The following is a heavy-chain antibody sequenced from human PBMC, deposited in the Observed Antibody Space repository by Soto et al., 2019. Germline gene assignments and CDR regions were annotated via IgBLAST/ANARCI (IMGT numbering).Heavy chain of an antibody. D-gene: IGHD6-13*01. CDR3: AKGEAAAGSYYFDY. Sequence: EVQLLESGGGLVQPGGSLRLSCAASGFTFSSYAMSWVRQAPGKGLEWLSAISGSGGSTYYADSVKGRFTISRDNSKNTLYLQMNSLRAEETAVYYCAKGEAAAGSYYFDYWGQGTLVTVSS. V-gene: IGHV3-23*01. CDR2: ISGSGGST. J-gene: IGHJ4*02. CDR1: GFTFSSYA.